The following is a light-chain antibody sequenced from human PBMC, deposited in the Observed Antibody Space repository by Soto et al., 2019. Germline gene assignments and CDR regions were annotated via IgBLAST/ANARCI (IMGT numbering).Light chain of an antibody. V-gene: IGLV2-14*01. Sequence: QSALTQPASVSGSPGQSITISCTGTSSDVGGYNYVSWYQQYPGKAPKLMIYDVSNRPSGVSNRFSGSKSGNTASLTISGLQAEDEADYYCSSYRSGSTLVVFGGGTKVTVL. CDR1: SSDVGGYNY. J-gene: IGLJ2*01. CDR2: DVS. CDR3: SSYRSGSTLVV.